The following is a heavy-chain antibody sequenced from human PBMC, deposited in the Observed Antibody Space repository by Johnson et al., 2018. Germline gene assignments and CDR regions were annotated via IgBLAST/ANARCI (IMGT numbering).Heavy chain of an antibody. CDR3: AKVTPAVDPAMVPDAFDV. Sequence: VQLVESGGGVVQPGRSLRVSCAASGFTFSNFAMHRVRQAPGKGLEWVAVISYDGSNKYYAASVKGRFNISRDNSKNTLYLRMNSLNAQDTAVYYWAKVTPAVDPAMVPDAFDVWGQGTRVTVSS. CDR1: GFTFSNFA. D-gene: IGHD5-18*01. J-gene: IGHJ3*01. V-gene: IGHV3-30*18. CDR2: ISYDGSNK.